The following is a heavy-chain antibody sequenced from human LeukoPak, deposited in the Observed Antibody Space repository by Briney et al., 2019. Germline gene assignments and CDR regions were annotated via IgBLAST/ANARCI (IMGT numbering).Heavy chain of an antibody. CDR3: ARGTAATAGIGY. Sequence: GGSLRLSCAASGFTFSSYWMHWVRQAPGKGLVWVSHINTDGSSTTYGDSAKGRFTVSRDNAKNTLFLQMNSLRVEDTAVYYCARGTAATAGIGYWGQGTLVTVSS. CDR1: GFTFSSYW. CDR2: INTDGSST. D-gene: IGHD6-13*01. V-gene: IGHV3-74*01. J-gene: IGHJ4*02.